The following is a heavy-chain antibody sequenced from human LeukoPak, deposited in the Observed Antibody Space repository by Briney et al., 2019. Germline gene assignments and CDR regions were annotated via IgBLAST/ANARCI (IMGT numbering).Heavy chain of an antibody. CDR3: ARLFLSGIGYMDV. Sequence: SETLSLTCTVSGGSLSSSSYCWGWIRPPPGKGLEWMGRIYYSGRTYYNPSLKSRGTISVDTSKNQSSLKLSSVTAADTAVYYCARLFLSGIGYMDVWGKGTTVTVSS. V-gene: IGHV4-39*01. CDR2: IYYSGRT. CDR1: GGSLSSSSYC. J-gene: IGHJ6*03. D-gene: IGHD1-26*01.